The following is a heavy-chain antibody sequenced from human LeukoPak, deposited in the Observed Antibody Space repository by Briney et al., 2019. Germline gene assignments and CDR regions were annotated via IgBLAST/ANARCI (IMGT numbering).Heavy chain of an antibody. CDR3: ARDSSSRSSSFDY. D-gene: IGHD6-6*01. J-gene: IGHJ4*02. CDR2: IIPIFGTA. Sequence: SVKVSCKASGGTFSSYAISWVRQARGQGLEWMGGIIPIFGTANYAQKFQGRVTITADESTSTAYMELSSLRSEDTAVYYCARDSSSRSSSFDYWGQGTLVTVSS. V-gene: IGHV1-69*13. CDR1: GGTFSSYA.